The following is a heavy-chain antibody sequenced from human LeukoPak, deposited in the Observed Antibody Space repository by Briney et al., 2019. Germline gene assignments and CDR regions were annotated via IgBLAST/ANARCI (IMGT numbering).Heavy chain of an antibody. J-gene: IGHJ4*02. D-gene: IGHD3-22*01. CDR2: IYHSGST. CDR1: GYSISSGYY. V-gene: IGHV4-38-2*02. Sequence: SETLSLTCTVSGYSISSGYYWGWIRQPPGKGLEWIGSIYHSGSTYYNPSLKSRVTMSEDTSRNQFSLKLSSVTAADTAVYYCARGGYYYDSSGYYSFDYWGQGTLVTVSS. CDR3: ARGGYYYDSSGYYSFDY.